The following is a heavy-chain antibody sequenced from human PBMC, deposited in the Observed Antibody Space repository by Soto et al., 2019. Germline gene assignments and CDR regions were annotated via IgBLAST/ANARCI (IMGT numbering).Heavy chain of an antibody. CDR1: GFTFRTYA. CDR3: ARDSVPLAGVNWAANRFDP. CDR2: ISYDGNNQ. J-gene: IGHJ5*02. V-gene: IGHV3-30-3*01. D-gene: IGHD1-1*01. Sequence: QVQLVESGGGVVQPGRSLRLSCAASGFTFRTYAMHWVRQAPGKGLEWVAVISYDGNNQFYADSVKGRFTISRDNSKDTLYLQMSSLRAEDSSVYFCARDSVPLAGVNWAANRFDPWGQGTLVTVSS.